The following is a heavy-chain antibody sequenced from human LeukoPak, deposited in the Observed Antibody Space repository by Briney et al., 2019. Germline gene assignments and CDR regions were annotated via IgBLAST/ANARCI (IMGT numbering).Heavy chain of an antibody. J-gene: IGHJ4*02. CDR2: IYDTGST. CDR1: GGSISSYY. Sequence: PSETLSLTCTVSGGSISSYYWSWIRQPPGKGLEWIGYIYDTGSTNYNPSLKSRVTISVDTSKNQFSLKLSSVTAADTAVYYCARESYYYDSSGYTFVFWGQGTLVTVSS. V-gene: IGHV4-59*01. CDR3: ARESYYYDSSGYTFVF. D-gene: IGHD3-22*01.